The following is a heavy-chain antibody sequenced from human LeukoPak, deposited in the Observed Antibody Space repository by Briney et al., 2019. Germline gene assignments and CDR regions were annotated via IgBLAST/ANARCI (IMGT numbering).Heavy chain of an antibody. D-gene: IGHD1-26*01. CDR2: ISVYNGHT. CDR3: ARDLPLNSGSYYGY. J-gene: IGHJ4*02. CDR1: GYTFTSSG. V-gene: IGHV1-18*01. Sequence: ASVKVSCKASGYTFTSSGISWVRQAPGQGLEWLGWISVYNGHTKYAQMLQGRVTMTTDTSTSTAYMELRSLRSDDTAVYYCARDLPLNSGSYYGYWGQGTLVTVSS.